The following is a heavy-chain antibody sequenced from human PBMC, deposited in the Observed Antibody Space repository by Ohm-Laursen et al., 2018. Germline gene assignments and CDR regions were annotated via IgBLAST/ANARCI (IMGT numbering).Heavy chain of an antibody. Sequence: SLRLSCTASGFSFSSFEMNWVRQAPGKGLEWVSSMSSSCAFYYAASVKARFTISRDNAKNSLYLQMNSLRAEDTALYYCAKDISAVAGTVIDYWGQGTLVTVSS. D-gene: IGHD6-19*01. CDR2: MSSSCAF. J-gene: IGHJ4*02. CDR3: AKDISAVAGTVIDY. V-gene: IGHV3-69-1*01. CDR1: GFSFSSFE.